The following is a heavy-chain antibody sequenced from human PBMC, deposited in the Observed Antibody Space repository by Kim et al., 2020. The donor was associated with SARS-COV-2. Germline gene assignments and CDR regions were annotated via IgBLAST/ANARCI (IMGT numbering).Heavy chain of an antibody. D-gene: IGHD5-18*01. V-gene: IGHV4-39*01. CDR3: ARHGITSIQLWLDGFDV. CDR1: GDSISNYAYY. J-gene: IGHJ3*01. CDR2: IFHDGIT. Sequence: SETLSLTCTVSGDSISNYAYYWGWVRQSPGKGLEWIGGIFHDGITSYNPSLKSRVTMSADTSKNHFSLRLTSVTAADTAVYYCARHGITSIQLWLDGFDVWGLGTMVSVSS.